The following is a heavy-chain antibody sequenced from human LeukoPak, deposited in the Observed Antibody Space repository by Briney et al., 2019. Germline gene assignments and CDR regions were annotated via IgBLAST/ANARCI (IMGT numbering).Heavy chain of an antibody. CDR3: ARGYYDSSGYSFRSNNWFDP. Sequence: GGSLRLSCAASGFTFSSYSMNWVRQAPGKGLEWVSSISSSSSYIYYADSVKGRFTISRDNAKNSLYLQMNSLRAEDAAVYYCARGYYDSSGYSFRSNNWFDPWGQGTLATVSS. CDR1: GFTFSSYS. V-gene: IGHV3-21*01. D-gene: IGHD3-22*01. J-gene: IGHJ5*02. CDR2: ISSSSSYI.